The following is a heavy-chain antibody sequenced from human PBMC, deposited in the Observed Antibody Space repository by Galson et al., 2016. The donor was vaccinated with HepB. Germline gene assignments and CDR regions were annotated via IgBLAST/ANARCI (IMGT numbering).Heavy chain of an antibody. Sequence: ETLSLTCTVSGDSISSSRYYWGWIRQPPGKGLEWIGSIYYSGTTYYNPSLKSRVTISVDTSKNQFSLKLSSVTAADTAVYYCARLYGDYEYYFYYYGMDGWGQGTTVTVSS. CDR2: IYYSGTT. CDR3: ARLYGDYEYYFYYYGMDG. J-gene: IGHJ6*02. V-gene: IGHV4-39*01. CDR1: GDSISSSRYY. D-gene: IGHD4-17*01.